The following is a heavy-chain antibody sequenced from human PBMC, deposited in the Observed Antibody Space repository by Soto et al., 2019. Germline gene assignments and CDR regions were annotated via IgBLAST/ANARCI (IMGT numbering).Heavy chain of an antibody. V-gene: IGHV3-21*01. CDR2: ISSSSSYI. D-gene: IGHD1-26*01. Sequence: GESLKISCAASGFTFSSYSMNWVRQAPGKGLEWVSSISSSSSYIYYADSVKGRFTISRDNAKNSLYLQMNSLRAEDTAVYYCARDRVGATNPWGQGTLVTVSS. CDR1: GFTFSSYS. CDR3: ARDRVGATNP. J-gene: IGHJ5*02.